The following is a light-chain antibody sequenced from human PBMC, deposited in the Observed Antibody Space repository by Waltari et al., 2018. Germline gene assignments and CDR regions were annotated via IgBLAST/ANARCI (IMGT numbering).Light chain of an antibody. J-gene: IGKJ1*01. CDR1: QSVGRT. V-gene: IGKV3-20*01. CDR3: QKYGTRPAT. CDR2: DAS. Sequence: SCRASQSVGRTLACYQQRPGQAPRLLIYDASSRATGIPDRFSGSGSGTDFSLTISRLEPEDFAVYYCQKYGTRPATFGQGTKVEVK.